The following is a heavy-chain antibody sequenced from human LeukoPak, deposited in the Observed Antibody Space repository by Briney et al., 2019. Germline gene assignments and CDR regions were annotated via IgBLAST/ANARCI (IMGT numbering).Heavy chain of an antibody. CDR3: ARAGGYSYVTLSDY. D-gene: IGHD5-18*01. J-gene: IGHJ4*02. Sequence: GGSLRLSCAASGFPFSSNWMHWVRQAPGKGLEWVSGISWNSGSIGYADSVKGRFTISRDNAKNSLYLQMNSLRAEDTALYYCARAGGYSYVTLSDYWGQGTLVTVSS. V-gene: IGHV3-9*01. CDR1: GFPFSSNW. CDR2: ISWNSGSI.